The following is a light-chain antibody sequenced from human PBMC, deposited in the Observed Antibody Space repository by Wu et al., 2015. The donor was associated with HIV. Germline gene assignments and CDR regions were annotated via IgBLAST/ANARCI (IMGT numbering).Light chain of an antibody. CDR2: GAS. CDR3: QQYGTSPFT. V-gene: IGKV3-20*01. CDR1: QSVNSRD. J-gene: IGKJ2*01. Sequence: EIVLTQSPGTLSLSPGERASLSCRASQSVNSRDLAWYQRKVGQPPRLLIYGASSRATDIPDRFRGSASGTDFTLIITRLEPEDFAVYYCQQYGTSPFTFGQGTEAGDQT.